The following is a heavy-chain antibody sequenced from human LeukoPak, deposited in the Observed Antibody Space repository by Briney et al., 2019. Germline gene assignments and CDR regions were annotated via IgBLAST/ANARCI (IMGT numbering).Heavy chain of an antibody. Sequence: PSETLSLTCAVSGGSISSSNWWSWIRQPPGKGLEWIGYIYYSGSTYYNPSLKSRVTISVDTSKNQFSLKLSSVTAADTAVYYCARERLGYDFWSGYYTTPFFDYWGQGTLVTVSS. J-gene: IGHJ4*02. CDR2: IYYSGST. CDR3: ARERLGYDFWSGYYTTPFFDY. CDR1: GGSISSSNW. D-gene: IGHD3-3*01. V-gene: IGHV4-30-4*01.